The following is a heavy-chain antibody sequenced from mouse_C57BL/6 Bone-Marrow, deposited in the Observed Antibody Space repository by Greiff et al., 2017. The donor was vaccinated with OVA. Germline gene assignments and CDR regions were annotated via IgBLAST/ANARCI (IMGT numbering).Heavy chain of an antibody. D-gene: IGHD4-1*02. J-gene: IGHJ2*01. CDR3: ARRNWERDFDY. V-gene: IGHV14-2*01. CDR2: IDPEDGET. CDR1: GFNIKDYY. Sequence: VQLQQSGAELVKPGASVKLSCTASGFNIKDYYMHWVKQRTEQGLEWIGRIDPEDGETKYAPKFQGKATITADTSSSTAYMELHSLTSEDSAVYFCARRNWERDFDYWGQGTTLTVSS.